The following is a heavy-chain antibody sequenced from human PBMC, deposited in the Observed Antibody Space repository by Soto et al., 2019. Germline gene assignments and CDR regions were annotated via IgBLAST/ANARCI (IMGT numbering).Heavy chain of an antibody. CDR1: GYQFTGYW. Sequence: PGESLKISCKGSGYQFTGYWIGWVRQMAGKGLEWIGIIYPGDFDTRYSPSFQGQVTISADKSTNTAYLQWSSLKAADTAMYYCARQSCFGIVCSSFLPFDTWGRGTQVTVSS. J-gene: IGHJ4*02. CDR2: IYPGDFDT. V-gene: IGHV5-51*01. CDR3: ARQSCFGIVCSSFLPFDT. D-gene: IGHD2-15*01.